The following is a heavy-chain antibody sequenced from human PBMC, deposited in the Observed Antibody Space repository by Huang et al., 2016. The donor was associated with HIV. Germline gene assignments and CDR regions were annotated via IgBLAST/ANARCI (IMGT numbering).Heavy chain of an antibody. D-gene: IGHD3-22*01. J-gene: IGHJ4*02. V-gene: IGHV4-34*02. CDR1: GGSFRGYY. Sequence: QVHLEQWGAGLFKASETLSLTCAVYGGSFRGYYWNGLRPAPGKGLEWVGEINHSGNTNYNPSLKSRVNMSVATSKIQFYLYLTSLSAADTGTYFCARRYNSRRDYWGRGTLVTVHS. CDR2: INHSGNT. CDR3: ARRYNSRRDY.